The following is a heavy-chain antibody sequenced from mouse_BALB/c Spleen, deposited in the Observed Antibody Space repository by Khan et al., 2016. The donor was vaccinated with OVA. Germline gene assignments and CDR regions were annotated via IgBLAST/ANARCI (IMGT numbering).Heavy chain of an antibody. D-gene: IGHD2-4*01. V-gene: IGHV4-1*02. Sequence: EVELVESGGGLVQPGGSLKLSCAASGFDFSRYWMSWVRQAPGKGLEWIGEINPDSSTINYTPSLNDKFIISRDNAKHTLYLQMSKVRSEDTALDYCADANYDYDGFAYWGQGTLVTVSA. CDR2: INPDSSTI. CDR3: ADANYDYDGFAY. J-gene: IGHJ3*01. CDR1: GFDFSRYW.